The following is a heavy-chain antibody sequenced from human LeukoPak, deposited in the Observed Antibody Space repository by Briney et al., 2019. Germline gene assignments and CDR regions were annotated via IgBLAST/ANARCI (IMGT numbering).Heavy chain of an antibody. CDR1: GGTFSSYA. V-gene: IGHV1-69*01. J-gene: IGHJ6*03. Sequence: GSSVKVSCKASGGTFSSYAISWVRQAPGQGLEWMGGIIPIFGTANYAQKFQGRVTITADESTSTAYMELSSLRSEDTAVYYCARDHLNRRSCGGDCYSPFYYYYYYMDVWGKGTTVTVSS. D-gene: IGHD2-21*01. CDR3: ARDHLNRRSCGGDCYSPFYYYYYYMDV. CDR2: IIPIFGTA.